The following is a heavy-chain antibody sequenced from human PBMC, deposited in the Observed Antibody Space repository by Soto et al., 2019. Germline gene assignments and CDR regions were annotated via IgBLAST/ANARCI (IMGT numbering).Heavy chain of an antibody. Sequence: QVQLVQSGADVKKPGASVKVSCKASGYTFTSYAMHWVRQAPGQRLEWMGWINAGNGNTKYSQKFQGRVTITRDTSASTAYMELSSLRSEDTAVYYCARSIVVVTALDYWGQGTLVTVAS. V-gene: IGHV1-3*01. CDR2: INAGNGNT. J-gene: IGHJ4*02. CDR3: ARSIVVVTALDY. D-gene: IGHD2-21*02. CDR1: GYTFTSYA.